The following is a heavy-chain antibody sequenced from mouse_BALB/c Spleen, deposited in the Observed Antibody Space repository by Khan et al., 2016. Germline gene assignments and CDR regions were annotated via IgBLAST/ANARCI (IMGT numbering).Heavy chain of an antibody. D-gene: IGHD1-1*01. CDR2: IYPGDGNT. J-gene: IGHJ2*01. CDR1: GYTFTSYW. Sequence: QVQLKESGAELARPGASVKLSCKASGYTFTSYWMQWVKQRPEQGLEWIGAIYPGDGNTRYNPKFKGKATLTADKSSSTAYLHLSSLASEDSAVYDCASYYCSNYDYFDYWGQGTTLTVSS. CDR3: ASYYCSNYDYFDY. V-gene: IGHV1-87*01.